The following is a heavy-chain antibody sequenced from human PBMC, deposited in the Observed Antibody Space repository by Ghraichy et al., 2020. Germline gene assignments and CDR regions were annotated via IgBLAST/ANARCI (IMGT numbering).Heavy chain of an antibody. CDR3: ARSSGRAFDI. CDR1: GGSFSGYY. D-gene: IGHD2-15*01. J-gene: IGHJ3*02. Sequence: SETLSLTCAVYGGSFSGYYWSWIRQPPGKGLEWIGEINHSGSTNYNPSLKSRVTISVDTSKNQFSLKLSSVTAADTAVYYCARSSGRAFDIWGQGTMVTVSS. CDR2: INHSGST. V-gene: IGHV4-34*01.